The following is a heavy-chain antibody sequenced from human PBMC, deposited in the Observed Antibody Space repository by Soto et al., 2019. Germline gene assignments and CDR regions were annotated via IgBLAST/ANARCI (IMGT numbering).Heavy chain of an antibody. CDR1: GGSISRYY. Sequence: TLSLTRNVSGGSISRYYWSWIRQPPGKGLEWIGYIYYSGGTNYNPSLKSRVTISVDTSKNQFSLKLSSVAAADTAVYYCARVYGDYLDYWGQGTLVTVSS. J-gene: IGHJ4*02. CDR3: ARVYGDYLDY. CDR2: IYYSGGT. V-gene: IGHV4-59*01. D-gene: IGHD4-17*01.